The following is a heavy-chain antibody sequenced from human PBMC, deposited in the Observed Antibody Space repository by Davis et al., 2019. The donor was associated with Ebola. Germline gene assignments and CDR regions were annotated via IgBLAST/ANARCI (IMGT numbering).Heavy chain of an antibody. CDR2: ISSSSSYT. Sequence: PGGSLRLSCAASGFTFSDYYMSWIRQAPGKGLEWVSYISSSSSYTNYADSVKGRFTISRDNAKNSLYLQMNSLRAEDTAVYYCVLEYCSSTSCGRTHRDYWGQGTLVTVSS. J-gene: IGHJ4*02. CDR1: GFTFSDYY. CDR3: VLEYCSSTSCGRTHRDY. V-gene: IGHV3-11*06. D-gene: IGHD2-2*01.